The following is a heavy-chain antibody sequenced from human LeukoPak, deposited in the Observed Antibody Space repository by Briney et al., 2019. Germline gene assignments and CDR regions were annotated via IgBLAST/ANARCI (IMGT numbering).Heavy chain of an antibody. CDR2: INHSGST. Sequence: SETLSLTCAVSGGSFSGYYWNWIRQPPGKGLEWVGEINHSGSTNYNPSLKSRVTISVDTSKNQFSLKLSSVTVADTAVYYCARLVPPNRRRYYFDYWGQGTLVTVSS. CDR3: ARLVPPNRRRYYFDY. CDR1: GGSFSGYY. V-gene: IGHV4-34*01. D-gene: IGHD6-13*01. J-gene: IGHJ4*02.